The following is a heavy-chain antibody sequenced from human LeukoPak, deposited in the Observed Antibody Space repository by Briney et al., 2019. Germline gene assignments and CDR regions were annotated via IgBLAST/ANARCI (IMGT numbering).Heavy chain of an antibody. CDR1: GYTFTSYG. CDR3: ARYTDILPGYSLDY. CDR2: ISAYNANT. V-gene: IGHV1-18*04. Sequence: ASVKVSCKASGYTFTSYGISWGRQAPGQGLEWMGWISAYNANTNYAQKLQGRVTMTTGTSTSTAYMELRSLRSDDTAVYYCARYTDILPGYSLDYWGQGTLVTVSS. J-gene: IGHJ4*02. D-gene: IGHD3-9*01.